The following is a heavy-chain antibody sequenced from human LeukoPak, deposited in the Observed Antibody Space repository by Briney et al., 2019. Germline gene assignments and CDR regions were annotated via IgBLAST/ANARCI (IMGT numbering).Heavy chain of an antibody. D-gene: IGHD3-3*01. V-gene: IGHV3-23*01. CDR3: AKDQYFWSGGNWFDP. J-gene: IGHJ5*02. CDR1: ESTFSSYA. CDR2: ISGSGGST. Sequence: AGGSLRLSCVVSESTFSSYAMSWVRQAPGKGLEWVSAISGSGGSTYYADSVKGRFTISRDNSKNTLYLQMNSLRAEDTAVYYCAKDQYFWSGGNWFDPWGQGTLVTVSS.